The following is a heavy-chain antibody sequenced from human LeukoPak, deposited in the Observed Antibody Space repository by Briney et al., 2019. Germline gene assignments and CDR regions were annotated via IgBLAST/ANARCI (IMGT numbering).Heavy chain of an antibody. CDR2: IYHSGTT. CDR1: GHSISSGYY. V-gene: IGHV4-38-2*01. J-gene: IGHJ4*02. CDR3: AWKYYYDSSGYFYVDQ. D-gene: IGHD3-22*01. Sequence: PSETLSLTCAVSGHSISSGYYWGWIRQSPEKGLEWIGSIYHSGTTYYNPSLKSRVTISIDTSKNQFSLNLNSVTAADTAVYYCAWKYYYDSSGYFYVDQWGQGTLVTVSS.